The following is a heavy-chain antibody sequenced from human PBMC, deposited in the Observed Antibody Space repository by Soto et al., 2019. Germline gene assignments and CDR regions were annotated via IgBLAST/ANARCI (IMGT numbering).Heavy chain of an antibody. V-gene: IGHV5-51*01. CDR3: ARHSIDGGYYYGMDV. CDR1: GYSFTSYW. D-gene: IGHD1-26*01. J-gene: IGHJ6*04. CDR2: IYPGDSDT. Sequence: GESLKISCKGSGYSFTSYWIGWVRQMPGKGLEWMGIIYPGDSDTRYSPSFQGQVTISADKSISTAYLQWSSLKASDTAMYYCARHSIDGGYYYGMDVWGKGTTVTVSS.